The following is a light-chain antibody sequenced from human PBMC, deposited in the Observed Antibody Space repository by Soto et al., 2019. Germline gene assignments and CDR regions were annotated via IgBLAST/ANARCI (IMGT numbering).Light chain of an antibody. J-gene: IGLJ3*02. CDR2: DVS. Sequence: QSALTQPASVSGSPGRSITISCTGTSSDVGDYNYVSWYQQHPGKAPKLMIYDVSDRPSGVSNRFSGSKSGNTASLTISGLQAEDEADYYCSSYTSSSTLVFGGGTKLTVL. V-gene: IGLV2-14*03. CDR1: SSDVGDYNY. CDR3: SSYTSSSTLV.